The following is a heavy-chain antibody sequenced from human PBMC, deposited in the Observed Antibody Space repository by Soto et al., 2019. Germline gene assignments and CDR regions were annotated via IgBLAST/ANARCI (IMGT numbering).Heavy chain of an antibody. CDR3: ARSSGLGIDF. D-gene: IGHD6-19*01. CDR2: IWYDESKK. Sequence: QMQLVESGGGVVQPGRSLRLSCAASGFTFNTHGMHWVRQAPGKGLEWVAVIWYDESKKYYEDSVTGRFTISRDNSRSELYLQMDSLRAEDTGVYYCARSSGLGIDFWGQGTLVTVSS. CDR1: GFTFNTHG. J-gene: IGHJ4*02. V-gene: IGHV3-33*01.